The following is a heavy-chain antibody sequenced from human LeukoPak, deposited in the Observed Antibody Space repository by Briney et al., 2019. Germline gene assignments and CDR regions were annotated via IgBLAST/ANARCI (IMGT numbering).Heavy chain of an antibody. V-gene: IGHV1-18*01. J-gene: IGHJ4*02. Sequence: ASVKVSCRASGYTFTSYGISWVRQAPGQGLEWMGWISAYNGNTNYAQKLQGRVTVTTDTSTSTAYMELRSLRSDDTAVYYCARGSEGYYDSSGYYPHFDYWGQGTLVTVSS. CDR1: GYTFTSYG. CDR2: ISAYNGNT. D-gene: IGHD3-22*01. CDR3: ARGSEGYYDSSGYYPHFDY.